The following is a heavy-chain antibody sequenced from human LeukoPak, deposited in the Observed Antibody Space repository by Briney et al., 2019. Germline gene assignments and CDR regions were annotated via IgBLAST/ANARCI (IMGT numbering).Heavy chain of an antibody. CDR3: ARGGTRLGIRRLEDY. CDR1: GYTLTELS. D-gene: IGHD7-27*01. V-gene: IGHV1-24*01. J-gene: IGHJ4*02. CDR2: FDPEDGET. Sequence: ASVKVSCTVSGYTLTELSMHWVRQAPGKGLEWMGGFDPEDGETIYAQKFQGRVTMTRDTSTSTVYMELSSLRSEDTAVYYCARGGTRLGIRRLEDYWGQGTLVTVSS.